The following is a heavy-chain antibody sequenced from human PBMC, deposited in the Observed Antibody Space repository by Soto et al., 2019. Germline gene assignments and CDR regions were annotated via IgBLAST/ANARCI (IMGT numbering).Heavy chain of an antibody. V-gene: IGHV1-18*01. CDR1: GYTFTSYG. CDR3: SLLYSYDSSGYYRDAFDI. Sequence: QVQLVQSGAEVKKPGASVKVSCKASGYTFTSYGISWVRQAPGQGLEWMGWISAYNGNTNYAQKLQGRVTMTTDTSASTAYMELRSLRSDDTAVYYCSLLYSYDSSGYYRDAFDIWGQGTMVTVSS. CDR2: ISAYNGNT. J-gene: IGHJ3*02. D-gene: IGHD3-22*01.